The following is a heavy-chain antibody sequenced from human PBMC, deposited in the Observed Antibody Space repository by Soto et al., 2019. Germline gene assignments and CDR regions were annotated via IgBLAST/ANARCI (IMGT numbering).Heavy chain of an antibody. D-gene: IGHD6-25*01. CDR3: AGQTFSIAAASYGRSNWFDP. Sequence: SETLSLTCTASGGSITSSSHFWGWVRQPPGKGLEWIGTIYFTGNTYYTPSLKSRLTMSIDTSKNEFSLRLNSVTAADTAVYYCAGQTFSIAAASYGRSNWFDPWGPGTLITVSS. V-gene: IGHV4-39*01. J-gene: IGHJ5*02. CDR2: IYFTGNT. CDR1: GGSITSSSHF.